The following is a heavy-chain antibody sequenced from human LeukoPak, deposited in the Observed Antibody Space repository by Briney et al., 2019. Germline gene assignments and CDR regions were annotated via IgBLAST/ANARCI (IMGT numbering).Heavy chain of an antibody. CDR1: GYTFTSYD. CDR3: ARCYYDSSGYYYCGDAFDI. CDR2: MNPNSGNT. V-gene: IGHV1-8*01. J-gene: IGHJ3*02. D-gene: IGHD3-22*01. Sequence: ASVKVSCKASGYTFTSYDINWVRQATGQGLEWMGWMNPNSGNTGYAQKFQGRVTMTRNTSIRTAYMELSSLRSEDTAVYYCARCYYDSSGYYYCGDAFDIWGQGTMVTVSS.